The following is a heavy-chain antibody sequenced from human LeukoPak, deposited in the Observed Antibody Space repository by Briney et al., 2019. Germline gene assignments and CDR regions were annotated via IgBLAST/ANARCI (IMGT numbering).Heavy chain of an antibody. V-gene: IGHV3-7*01. J-gene: IGHJ4*02. D-gene: IGHD4-17*01. CDR1: GFTFSSYW. CDR3: ARVSPNTVTTLQYFDY. Sequence: GGSLRLSCAASGFTFSSYWMSCVRQAPGKGLEWVANIKQDGSEKYYVDSVKDRYTISRDNAKNSLYLKMNSLRAEDTAVYYCARVSPNTVTTLQYFDYWGQGTLVTVSS. CDR2: IKQDGSEK.